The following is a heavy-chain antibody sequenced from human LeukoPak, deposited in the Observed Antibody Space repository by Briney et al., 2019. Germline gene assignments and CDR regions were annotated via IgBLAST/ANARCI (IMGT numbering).Heavy chain of an antibody. J-gene: IGHJ4*02. CDR2: ISAYNGNT. Sequence: ASVKVSCKASGYTFTTYGINWVRQAPGQGLEWMGWISAYNGNTYYAQNPQGRVTMTTDTSTSTAYMELRSLRSDDTAVYYCARDTNWNDGGHYWGQGTLVTVSS. D-gene: IGHD1-1*01. CDR3: ARDTNWNDGGHY. V-gene: IGHV1-18*01. CDR1: GYTFTTYG.